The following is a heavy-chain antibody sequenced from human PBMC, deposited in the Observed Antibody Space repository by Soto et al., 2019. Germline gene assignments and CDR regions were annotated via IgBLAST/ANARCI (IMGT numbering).Heavy chain of an antibody. D-gene: IGHD6-19*01. CDR1: GYTFTSYD. J-gene: IGHJ6*02. Sequence: ASVKVSCKASGYTFTSYDINWVRQATGQGLEWMGWMNPNSGNTGYAKKFQGRVTMTRNTSISTAYMELSSLRSEDTAVYYCARVDSSGWMYYYYYGMDVWGQGTTVTVSS. CDR3: ARVDSSGWMYYYYYGMDV. CDR2: MNPNSGNT. V-gene: IGHV1-8*01.